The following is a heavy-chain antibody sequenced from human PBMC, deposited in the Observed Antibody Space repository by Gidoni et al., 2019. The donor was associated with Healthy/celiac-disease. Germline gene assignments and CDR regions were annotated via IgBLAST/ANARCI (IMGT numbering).Heavy chain of an antibody. CDR1: GFTFSSYA. Sequence: EVQLLESGGGLVQPGGSLRLSCAASGFTFSSYAMSWVRQAPGKGLEWVSAISGSGGSTYYADSVKGRFTISRDNSKNTLYLQMNSLRAEDTAVYYCAKKDGGNSRYYYYYYGMDVWGQGTTVTVSS. CDR2: ISGSGGST. D-gene: IGHD2-21*02. J-gene: IGHJ6*02. V-gene: IGHV3-23*01. CDR3: AKKDGGNSRYYYYYYGMDV.